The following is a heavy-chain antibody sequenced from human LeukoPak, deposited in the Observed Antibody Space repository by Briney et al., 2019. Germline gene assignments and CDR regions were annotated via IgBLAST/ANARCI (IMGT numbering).Heavy chain of an antibody. V-gene: IGHV3-23*01. CDR2: ISGSGGST. D-gene: IGHD3-10*01. CDR1: GFTFSSYA. Sequence: GGSPRLSCAASGFTFSSYAMSWVRQAPGKGLEWVSGISGSGGSTNYEDSVKGRFTISRDNSKNTLYLQMNGLRAEDTAVYYCARHYGSGSYGSYYYYYMDVWAKGTTVTVSS. CDR3: ARHYGSGSYGSYYYYYMDV. J-gene: IGHJ6*03.